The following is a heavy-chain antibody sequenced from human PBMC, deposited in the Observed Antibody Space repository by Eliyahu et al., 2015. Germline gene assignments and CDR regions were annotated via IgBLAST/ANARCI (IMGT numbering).Heavy chain of an antibody. CDR1: GGSITNPSYY. D-gene: IGHD1-14*01. J-gene: IGHJ5*02. V-gene: IGHV4-39*01. CDR2: IYYTGNI. CDR3: ARHGGITESWFDP. Sequence: QLQLRESGAGLVKPSETLSLTCTVSGGSITNPSYYWGWXRQPPGKGLEWIGSIYYTGNIYNNPPLKSRVTMSVDTSKNQFSLKLESVTAADTAVYYCARHGGITESWFDPWGQGTLVTVSS.